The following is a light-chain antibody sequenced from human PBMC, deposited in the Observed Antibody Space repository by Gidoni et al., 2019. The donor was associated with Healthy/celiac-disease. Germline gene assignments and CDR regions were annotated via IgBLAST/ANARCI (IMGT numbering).Light chain of an antibody. J-gene: IGLJ2*01. Sequence: QSVLTQPPSGSGAPGQRVTISCTGSSSNIGAGYDVHWYQQLPGTAPKLPIYGNSNRPSGVPDRFSGSKSGTSASLAITGLQAEDEADYYCQSYDSSLSGVVFGGGTKLTVL. CDR1: SSNIGAGYD. CDR3: QSYDSSLSGVV. CDR2: GNS. V-gene: IGLV1-40*01.